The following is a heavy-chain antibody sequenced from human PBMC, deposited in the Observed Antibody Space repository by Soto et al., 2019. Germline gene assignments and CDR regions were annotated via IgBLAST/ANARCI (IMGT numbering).Heavy chain of an antibody. D-gene: IGHD6-13*01. J-gene: IGHJ5*02. Sequence: EVQLLESGGGLVQPGGSLRLSCAASGFTFSSYARSWVRQAPGKGLEWVSAISGSGGSTYYADSVKGRFTISRDNSKNPLYLQMNSLGAEATAVYYCAKERPRHSSSWYLNGFDPWGQGTLVTVSS. CDR3: AKERPRHSSSWYLNGFDP. V-gene: IGHV3-23*01. CDR1: GFTFSSYA. CDR2: ISGSGGST.